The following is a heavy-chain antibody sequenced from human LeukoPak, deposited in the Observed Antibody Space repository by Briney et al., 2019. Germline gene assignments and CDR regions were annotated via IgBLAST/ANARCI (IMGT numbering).Heavy chain of an antibody. CDR1: GFTFSSYA. CDR2: ISYDGSNK. Sequence: HPGGSLRLSCAASGFTFSSYAMHWVRQAPGKGLEWVAVISYDGSNKYYADSVKGRFTISRDNSKNTLYLQMNSLRAEDTAVYYCARDPGIAAAHRNLDFDYWGQGTLVTVSS. CDR3: ARDPGIAAAHRNLDFDY. D-gene: IGHD6-13*01. J-gene: IGHJ4*02. V-gene: IGHV3-30-3*01.